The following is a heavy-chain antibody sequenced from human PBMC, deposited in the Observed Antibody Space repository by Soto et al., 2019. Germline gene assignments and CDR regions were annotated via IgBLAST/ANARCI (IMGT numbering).Heavy chain of an antibody. CDR1: GFTFSSYS. CDR3: ARSKGITATDGYTDY. J-gene: IGHJ4*02. Sequence: VGSLRLSCAASGFTFSSYSMNWVRQAPGKGLEWVSSISSSTRYIYYADSVKGRFTISKDNSKNSLYLQMNSLRAEDTAVYYCARSKGITATDGYTDYWGQGTLVTVSS. D-gene: IGHD1-7*01. V-gene: IGHV3-21*01. CDR2: ISSSTRYI.